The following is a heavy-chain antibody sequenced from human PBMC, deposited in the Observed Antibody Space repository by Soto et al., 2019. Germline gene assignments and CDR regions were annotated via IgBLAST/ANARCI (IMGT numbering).Heavy chain of an antibody. V-gene: IGHV3-23*01. Sequence: GVSLRLSCAASGFVFRTYAMTWVRQAPDKGLEWVSGISANGGSTYNADSVKGRFTISRDNSKNTLYLQMNSLRAEDTALYYCARGSGGYDYWGQGTLVTVSS. J-gene: IGHJ4*02. D-gene: IGHD5-12*01. CDR1: GFVFRTYA. CDR2: ISANGGST. CDR3: ARGSGGYDY.